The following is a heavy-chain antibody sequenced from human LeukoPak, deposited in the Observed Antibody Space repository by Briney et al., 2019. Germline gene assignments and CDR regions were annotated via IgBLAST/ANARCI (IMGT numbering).Heavy chain of an antibody. V-gene: IGHV3-7*03. CDR2: INQGGSEK. CDR1: GFTFSSYW. Sequence: PGGSLRLSCAASGFTFSSYWMSWVRQAPGKGLEWVANINQGGSEKYYVDSVKGRFTISRDNAKNSLYLQMNSLRAEDTAVYYCAKSWSPLKVRSAFDIWGQGTMVTVSS. J-gene: IGHJ3*02. D-gene: IGHD3-10*01. CDR3: AKSWSPLKVRSAFDI.